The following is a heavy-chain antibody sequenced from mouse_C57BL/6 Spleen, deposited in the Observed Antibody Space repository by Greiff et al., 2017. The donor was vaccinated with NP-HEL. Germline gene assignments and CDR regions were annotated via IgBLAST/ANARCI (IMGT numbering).Heavy chain of an antibody. V-gene: IGHV1-19*01. CDR1: GYTFTDYY. J-gene: IGHJ2*01. D-gene: IGHD4-1*01. CDR3: ARGVTGTLLDY. Sequence: EVQLQQSGPVLVKPGASVKMSCKASGYTFTDYYMNWVKQSHGKSLEWIGVINPYNGGTSYNQQFKGKATLTVDQASSTAYMELNSLTSEDSAVYYCARGVTGTLLDYWGQGTTLTVSS. CDR2: INPYNGGT.